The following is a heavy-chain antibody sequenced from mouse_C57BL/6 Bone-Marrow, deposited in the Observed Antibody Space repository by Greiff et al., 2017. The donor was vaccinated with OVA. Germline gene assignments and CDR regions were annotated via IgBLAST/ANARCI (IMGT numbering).Heavy chain of an antibody. J-gene: IGHJ1*03. CDR2: SRNKANDYTT. Sequence: EVQLMESGGGLVQSGRSLRLSCATSGFTFSDFYMEWVRQAPGKGLEWIAASRNKANDYTTEYSASVKGQFIVSRDTSQSILYLQMNALRAEDTAIYYCARDDYYWYFDVWGTGTTVTVSS. CDR3: ARDDYYWYFDV. V-gene: IGHV7-1*01. CDR1: GFTFSDFY.